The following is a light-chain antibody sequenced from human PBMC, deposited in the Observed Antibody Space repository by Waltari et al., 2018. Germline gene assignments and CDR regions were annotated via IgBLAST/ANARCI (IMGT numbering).Light chain of an antibody. CDR1: EGIGSY. V-gene: IGKV1-8*01. Sequence: AIRMTQSPSSLSASTGDRATITCRANEGIGSYLAWYPQKPGKAPKLLIYGASTLQSEVPSRFSGSGSGTDFTLTINGLQSEDSATYYCQQYYGYPLTFGGGTKVEIK. J-gene: IGKJ4*01. CDR2: GAS. CDR3: QQYYGYPLT.